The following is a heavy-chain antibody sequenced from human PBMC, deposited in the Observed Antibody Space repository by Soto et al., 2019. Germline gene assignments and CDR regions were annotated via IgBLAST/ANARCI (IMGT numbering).Heavy chain of an antibody. J-gene: IGHJ3*02. CDR3: GKMRGSYLSHVVFDI. D-gene: IGHD1-26*01. CDR1: GFTFNSYA. V-gene: IGHV3-23*01. CDR2: ISVSGGST. Sequence: PGGSLRLPCAASGFTFNSYAMSWVRQAPGKGLEWVSAISVSGGSTYYADSVKGRFTISRDNSKNTLYLQMNTLRDEDAAVYYCGKMRGSYLSHVVFDIWGQGTMVTVSS.